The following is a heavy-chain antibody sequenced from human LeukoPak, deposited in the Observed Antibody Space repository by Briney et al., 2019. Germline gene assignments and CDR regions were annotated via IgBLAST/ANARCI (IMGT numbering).Heavy chain of an antibody. Sequence: SETLSLTCTVSGGSLTNYYWSWIRQSPGKGLEWIGYIYVTGSTRYNPYLQSRVTISVDTSRNQFFLKMSSVTAADTAVYYCARHIGGGIEDMDVWGTGTKVTVSS. CDR3: ARHIGGGIEDMDV. CDR1: GGSLTNYY. D-gene: IGHD3-16*02. J-gene: IGHJ6*03. CDR2: IYVTGST. V-gene: IGHV4-59*08.